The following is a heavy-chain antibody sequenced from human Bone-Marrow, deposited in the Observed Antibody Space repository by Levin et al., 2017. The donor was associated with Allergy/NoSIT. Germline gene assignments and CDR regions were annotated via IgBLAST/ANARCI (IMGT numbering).Heavy chain of an antibody. Sequence: SETLSLTCNVSGGSISSYYWSWLRQPPGKGLEWIGYVYSSGSTHYSPPLKSRATISVDTSKTQFYLKLTSVTPADTAVYYCARDRACIYDVLTSPGAVNIWGQGTMVRVSS. CDR1: GGSISSYY. J-gene: IGHJ3*02. CDR2: VYSSGST. V-gene: IGHV4-59*01. CDR3: ARDRACIYDVLTSPGAVNI. D-gene: IGHD3-9*01.